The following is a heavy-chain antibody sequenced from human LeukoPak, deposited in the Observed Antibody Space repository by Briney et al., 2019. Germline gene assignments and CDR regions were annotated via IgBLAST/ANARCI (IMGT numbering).Heavy chain of an antibody. CDR2: IYYSGST. V-gene: IGHV4-59*08. J-gene: IGHJ4*02. D-gene: IGHD5-18*01. Sequence: SETLSLTCTVSGGSMSSFYWSWIRQPPGKGLEWIGYIYYSGSTNYNPSLKSRVTISIDTSRNQFSLKLSSVTAADAAVYYCARQGTYTATFDYWGQGSLVTVSP. CDR3: ARQGTYTATFDY. CDR1: GGSMSSFY.